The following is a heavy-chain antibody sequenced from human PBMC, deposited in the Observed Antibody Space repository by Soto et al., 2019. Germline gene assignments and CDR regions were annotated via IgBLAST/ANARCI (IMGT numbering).Heavy chain of an antibody. V-gene: IGHV4-59*08. CDR1: GGSISSYY. J-gene: IGHJ3*02. CDR2: IYYSGST. CDR3: ARHRIPRGVRGVFAI. Sequence: PSETLSLTCTVSGGSISSYYWSWIRQPPGKGLEWIGYIYYSGSTNYNPSLKSRVTISVDTSKNQFSLKLSSVTAADTAVYYCARHRIPRGVRGVFAIWVQGTMVTVSS. D-gene: IGHD3-10*01.